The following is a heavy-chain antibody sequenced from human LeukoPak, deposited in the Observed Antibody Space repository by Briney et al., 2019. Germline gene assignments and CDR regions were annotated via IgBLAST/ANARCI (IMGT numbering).Heavy chain of an antibody. J-gene: IGHJ3*02. V-gene: IGHV1-2*06. Sequence: APSLKVSCKASGYTFTGYYMHWVRRAPGHRLEWMGRINPNSGGTNYAKKFQARVTMPRDTSISTAYMELSRLRSDDTAVYYCARLRSGSLRGMEDAFDIWGQGTMVTVSS. CDR2: INPNSGGT. CDR1: GYTFTGYY. CDR3: ARLRSGSLRGMEDAFDI. D-gene: IGHD1-26*01.